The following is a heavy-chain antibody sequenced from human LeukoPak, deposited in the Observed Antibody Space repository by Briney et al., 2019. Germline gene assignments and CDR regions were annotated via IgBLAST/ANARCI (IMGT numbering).Heavy chain of an antibody. V-gene: IGHV1-8*01. J-gene: IGHJ6*02. Sequence: ASVKVSCKASGYTFTSYDINWVRQATGQGLEWMGWMNPNSGNTGYAQKFQGRVTMTRNTSISTAYMELSSLRSEDTAVYYCARSFAWWYPYYGMDVWGQGTTVTVSS. CDR3: ARSFAWWYPYYGMDV. CDR1: GYTFTSYD. D-gene: IGHD2-15*01. CDR2: MNPNSGNT.